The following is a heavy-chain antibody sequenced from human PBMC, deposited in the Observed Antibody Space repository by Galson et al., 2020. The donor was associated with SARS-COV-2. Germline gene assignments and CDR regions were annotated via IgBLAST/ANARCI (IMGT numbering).Heavy chain of an antibody. CDR3: ARDGSSGYYQAAVGMDA. D-gene: IGHD3-22*01. Sequence: ASVKVSCKASGYTFTGYYMHWVRQAPGQGLEWMGWINPNSGGTNYAQKFQGRVTMTRDTSISTAYMELSRLRSDDTAVYYCARDGSSGYYQAAVGMDAWGQGTTVTVSS. CDR2: INPNSGGT. V-gene: IGHV1-2*02. J-gene: IGHJ6*02. CDR1: GYTFTGYY.